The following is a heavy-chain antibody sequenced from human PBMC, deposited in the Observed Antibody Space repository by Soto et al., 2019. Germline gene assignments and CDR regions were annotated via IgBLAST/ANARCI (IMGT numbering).Heavy chain of an antibody. CDR3: ARLDGGVIAAAGTFDY. V-gene: IGHV3-20*04. D-gene: IGHD6-13*01. CDR1: GFTFDDYV. J-gene: IGHJ4*02. CDR2: INWNGGST. Sequence: EVQLVESGGGVVRPGGSLRLSCAASGFTFDDYVMSWVRQAPGKGLEWVSGINWNGGSTGYADSVKGRFTISRDNAKNSLSLQMNSLRADDTALYYCARLDGGVIAAAGTFDYGGQGTLVTVSS.